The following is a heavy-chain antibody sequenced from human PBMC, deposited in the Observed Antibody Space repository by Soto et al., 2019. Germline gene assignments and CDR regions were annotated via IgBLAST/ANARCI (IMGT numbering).Heavy chain of an antibody. CDR2: IRSKANSYAT. J-gene: IGHJ2*01. CDR1: GFTFSGSA. Sequence: EVQLVESGGGLVQPGGSLKLSCAASGFTFSGSAMHWVRQASGKGLEWVGRIRSKANSYATAYAASVKGRFTISRDDXXNTAYRQMNSLKTEDTAVYYCTRHALQYCGGDCYLLPYFDLWGRGTLVTVSS. D-gene: IGHD2-21*02. CDR3: TRHALQYCGGDCYLLPYFDL. V-gene: IGHV3-73*02.